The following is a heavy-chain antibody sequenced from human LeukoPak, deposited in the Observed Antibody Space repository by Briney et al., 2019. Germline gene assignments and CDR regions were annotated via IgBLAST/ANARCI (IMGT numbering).Heavy chain of an antibody. V-gene: IGHV4-4*09. CDR1: GGSISSYY. CDR3: ARGRDGYNEN. D-gene: IGHD5-24*01. Sequence: SETLSLTCTVSGGSISSYYGSWIRQPPGKGLEWIGYIYTSGSTNYNPSLESRVTISVDTSKNQFSLKLSSVTAADTAVYYCARGRDGYNENWGQGTLVTVSS. CDR2: IYTSGST. J-gene: IGHJ4*02.